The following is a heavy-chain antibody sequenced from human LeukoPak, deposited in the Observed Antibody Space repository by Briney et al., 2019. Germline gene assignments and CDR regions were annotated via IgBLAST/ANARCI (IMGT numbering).Heavy chain of an antibody. J-gene: IGHJ4*02. D-gene: IGHD6-19*01. CDR2: ISGSSSYI. Sequence: GGSLRLSCAASGFTFSIYGMSWVRQAPGKGLEWVSSISGSSSYIYYADSVKGRFTISRGNAKNSLYLQMSSLRAEDTAMYYCARDRIAVAATETSFDYWGQGTLVTVSS. CDR1: GFTFSIYG. V-gene: IGHV3-21*01. CDR3: ARDRIAVAATETSFDY.